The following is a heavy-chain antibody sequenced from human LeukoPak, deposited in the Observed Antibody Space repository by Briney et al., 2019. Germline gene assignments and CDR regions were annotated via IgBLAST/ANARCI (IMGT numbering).Heavy chain of an antibody. V-gene: IGHV5-10-1*01. CDR2: IDPSDSYT. J-gene: IGHJ4*02. D-gene: IGHD6-13*01. CDR1: GYSFTTYW. CDR3: ARHAKAYGSSCDY. Sequence: GESLKISCKGSGYSFTTYWISWVRQMPGKGLEWMGRIDPSDSYTNYSPSFQGHVTISADKSFSTAYLQWTSLKASDTAMYYCARHAKAYGSSCDYWGQGALVTVSS.